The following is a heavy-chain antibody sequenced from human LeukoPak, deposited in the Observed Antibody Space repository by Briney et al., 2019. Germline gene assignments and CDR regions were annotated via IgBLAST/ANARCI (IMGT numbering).Heavy chain of an antibody. CDR1: GFTFSSYA. CDR2: ISGSGGST. Sequence: GGSLRLSCAASGFTFSSYAMSWVRQAPGKGLEWVSAISGSGGSTYYADSVKGRFTIPRDNSKNTLYLQMNSLRAEDTAVYYCASPIVVVPAAIGDYWGQGTLVTVSS. CDR3: ASPIVVVPAAIGDY. J-gene: IGHJ4*02. D-gene: IGHD2-2*02. V-gene: IGHV3-23*01.